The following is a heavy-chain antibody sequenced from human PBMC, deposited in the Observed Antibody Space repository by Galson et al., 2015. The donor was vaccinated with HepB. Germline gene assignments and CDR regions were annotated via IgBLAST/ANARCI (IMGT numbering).Heavy chain of an antibody. J-gene: IGHJ4*02. Sequence: SLRLSCAASGFIVSNNYMTWVRQAPGKGLEWLSVIYTGGTTNYVDSVKGRFTISRDNSRHTLYLQMNSLRVEDTAVYYCARMGVRGNLDYWGQGTLVTVSS. V-gene: IGHV3-66*01. CDR3: ARMGVRGNLDY. CDR2: IYTGGTT. D-gene: IGHD3-10*01. CDR1: GFIVSNNY.